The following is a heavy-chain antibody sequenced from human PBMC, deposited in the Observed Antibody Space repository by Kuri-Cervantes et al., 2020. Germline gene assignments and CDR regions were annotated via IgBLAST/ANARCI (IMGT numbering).Heavy chain of an antibody. V-gene: IGHV3-13*01. CDR3: ASPSYYYDSSGYYFSEYFHH. CDR1: GFTFSSYD. CDR2: IGTAGDT. D-gene: IGHD3-22*01. Sequence: GGSLRLSCAASGFTFSSYDMHWVRQATGKGLEWVSAIGTAGDTYYPGSVKGRFTISRENAKNSLYLQMNSLRAEDTAVYYCASPSYYYDSSGYYFSEYFHHWGQGTLVTVSS. J-gene: IGHJ1*01.